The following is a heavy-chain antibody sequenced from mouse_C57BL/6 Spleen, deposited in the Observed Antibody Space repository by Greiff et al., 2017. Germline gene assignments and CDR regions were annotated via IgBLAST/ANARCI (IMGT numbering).Heavy chain of an antibody. CDR1: GYTFTSYW. CDR2: IDPSDSYT. D-gene: IGHD2-1*01. V-gene: IGHV1-50*01. J-gene: IGHJ2*01. CDR3: ARSGGKDYFDD. Sequence: QLQLQQPGAELVKPGASVKLSCKASGYTFTSYWMQWVKQRPGQGLEWIGEIDPSDSYTNYNQKFKGKATLTVDTSSSTAYMQLSSLTSEDSAVYYCARSGGKDYFDDWGQGTTLTVSS.